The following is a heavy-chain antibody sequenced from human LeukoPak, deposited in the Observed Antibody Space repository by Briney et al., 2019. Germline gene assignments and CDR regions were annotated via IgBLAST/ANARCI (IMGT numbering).Heavy chain of an antibody. CDR1: GGSFSGYY. CDR3: ARGRPKNRYFDSYDY. V-gene: IGHV4-34*01. Sequence: SETLSLTCXVYGGSFSGYYWSWIRQPAGKGLEWIREINHSGSTNYNPSLKSRVTISVDTSKNQFSLKLSSVTAADTAVYYCARGRPKNRYFDSYDYWGQGTLVTVSS. J-gene: IGHJ4*02. CDR2: INHSGST. D-gene: IGHD3-9*01.